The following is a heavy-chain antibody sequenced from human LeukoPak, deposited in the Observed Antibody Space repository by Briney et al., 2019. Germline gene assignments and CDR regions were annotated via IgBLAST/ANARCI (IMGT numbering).Heavy chain of an antibody. D-gene: IGHD3-22*01. V-gene: IGHV1-2*02. CDR1: GYTFTGYY. CDR3: ARAAWEGYYDSPGIY. CDR2: INPNSGGT. Sequence: ASVKVSCKASGYTFTGYYMHWVRQAPGQGLEWMGWINPNSGGTNYAQKFQGRVTMTRDTSISTAYMELSSLRSEDTAVYYCARAAWEGYYDSPGIYWGQGTLVTVSS. J-gene: IGHJ4*02.